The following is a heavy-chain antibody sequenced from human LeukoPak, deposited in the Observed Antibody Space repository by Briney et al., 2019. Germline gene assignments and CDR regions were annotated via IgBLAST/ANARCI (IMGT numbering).Heavy chain of an antibody. CDR2: MPYDGSNK. J-gene: IGHJ6*04. CDR3: AKDDV. Sequence: GGSLRLSCAASGFTLSNYGMHWVRQAPGKGLEWMAFMPYDGSNKYYADSVKGRFTISRDNSKNTLYLQMNSLKPEDTALYYCAKDDVWGKGTTVTVSS. V-gene: IGHV3-30*02. CDR1: GFTLSNYG.